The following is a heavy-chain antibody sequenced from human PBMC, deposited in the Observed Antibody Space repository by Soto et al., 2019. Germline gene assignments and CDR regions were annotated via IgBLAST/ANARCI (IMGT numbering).Heavy chain of an antibody. V-gene: IGHV3-30*02. CDR3: AKERAAAGLDIYYYGMDV. J-gene: IGHJ6*02. CDR1: GFTFSSYG. D-gene: IGHD6-13*01. Sequence: PGGSLRLSCAASGFTFSSYGMHWVRQAPGKGLEWVAVIWYDGSNKYYADSVKGRFTTSRDNSKNTLHLQMNSLRADDTAVYYCAKERAAAGLDIYYYGMDVWGQGTTVTVSS. CDR2: IWYDGSNK.